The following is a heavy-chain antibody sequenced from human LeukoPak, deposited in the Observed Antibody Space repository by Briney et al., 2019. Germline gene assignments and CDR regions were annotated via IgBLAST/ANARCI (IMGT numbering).Heavy chain of an antibody. Sequence: PSQTLSLTCAVSGGSISSGGYSWSWIRQPPGKGLEWIGYIYHSGSTYYNPSLKSRVTISVDTSKNQFSLKLSSVTAADTAVYYCARHRWDYSNFNWFDPWGQGTLVTVSS. CDR2: IYHSGST. D-gene: IGHD4-11*01. CDR1: GGSISSGGYS. V-gene: IGHV4-30-2*01. J-gene: IGHJ5*02. CDR3: ARHRWDYSNFNWFDP.